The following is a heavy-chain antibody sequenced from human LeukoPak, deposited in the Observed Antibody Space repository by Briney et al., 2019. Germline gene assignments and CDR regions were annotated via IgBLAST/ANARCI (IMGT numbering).Heavy chain of an antibody. Sequence: GASVKVSCKASGYTFTSYGISWARHAPGQGLEWMGWISAYNGNTNYAQKLQGRVTMTTDTSTSTAYMEQRSPRSVDTAVSYSTRSIGVVPAGRGGDAFEIWGQGTMVTVSS. D-gene: IGHD2-2*01. CDR1: GYTFTSYG. CDR2: ISAYNGNT. J-gene: IGHJ3*02. CDR3: TRSIGVVPAGRGGDAFEI. V-gene: IGHV1-18*01.